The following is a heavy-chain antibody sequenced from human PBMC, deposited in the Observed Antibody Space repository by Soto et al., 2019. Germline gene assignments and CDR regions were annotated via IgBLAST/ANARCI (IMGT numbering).Heavy chain of an antibody. CDR3: ARAPGYCSSTSCRSYYMDV. J-gene: IGHJ6*03. Sequence: ASVKVSCKASGYTLTSYAMHWVRQAPGQRLEWMGWINAGNGNTKYSQKFQGRVTITRDTSASTAYIELSSLRSEDTAVYYCARAPGYCSSTSCRSYYMDVWGKGTTVTVSS. V-gene: IGHV1-3*01. D-gene: IGHD2-2*03. CDR2: INAGNGNT. CDR1: GYTLTSYA.